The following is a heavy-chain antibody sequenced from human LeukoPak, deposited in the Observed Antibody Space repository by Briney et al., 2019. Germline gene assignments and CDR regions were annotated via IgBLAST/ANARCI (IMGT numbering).Heavy chain of an antibody. Sequence: PGGSLRLSCAASGFTFSSYWMHWVRQAPGKGLVWVSRINTDGSYTSYADSVKGRFTISRDNAKNSLYLQMNSLRAEDTAVYYCARDGAYGGNSEGSDYWGQGTLVTVSS. D-gene: IGHD4-23*01. CDR3: ARDGAYGGNSEGSDY. V-gene: IGHV3-74*01. CDR2: INTDGSYT. J-gene: IGHJ4*02. CDR1: GFTFSSYW.